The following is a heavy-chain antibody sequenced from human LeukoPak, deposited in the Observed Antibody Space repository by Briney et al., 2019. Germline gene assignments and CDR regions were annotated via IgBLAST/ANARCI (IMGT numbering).Heavy chain of an antibody. Sequence: SETLSLTCTVSGGSISGYFWSWIRQPPGRALDYIGYIYYGGGTDYNPSLKSRLSISVDTSKNQFSLKLSSVTAADTAVYYCARGRLGGYSSSYHGWFDPWGQGTLVTVSS. V-gene: IGHV4-59*12. CDR1: GGSISGYF. D-gene: IGHD6-6*01. CDR3: ARGRLGGYSSSYHGWFDP. J-gene: IGHJ5*01. CDR2: IYYGGGT.